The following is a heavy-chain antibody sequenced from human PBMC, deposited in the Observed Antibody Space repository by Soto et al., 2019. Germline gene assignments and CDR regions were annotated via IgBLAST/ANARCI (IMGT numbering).Heavy chain of an antibody. V-gene: IGHV3-15*05. Sequence: EVQLVESGGGLVKPGGSLRLSCAASGFSFRTTWMAWVRQAPGKGLEWVGRIKSKSAGETTDYADPVQCRFTISRDDSKETPYLNSDSLATGDTAGYYFSTGTPFSGSVLDYSGQGTLVTVSS. CDR3: STGTPFSGSVLDY. D-gene: IGHD1-26*01. CDR1: GFSFRTTW. CDR2: IKSKSAGETT. J-gene: IGHJ4*02.